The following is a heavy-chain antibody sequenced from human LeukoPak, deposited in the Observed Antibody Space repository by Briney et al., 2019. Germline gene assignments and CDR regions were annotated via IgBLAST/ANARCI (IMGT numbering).Heavy chain of an antibody. Sequence: SETLSLTCTVSGGSISSYYWSWIRQPAGKGLEWIGRIQTSGSTNYNPSLKSRVTMSVDTSKNQFSLKLSSVTAADTAVYYCARERDLQQQLRWISYFDYWGQGTLVTVSS. CDR3: ARERDLQQQLRWISYFDY. D-gene: IGHD6-13*01. CDR2: IQTSGST. J-gene: IGHJ4*02. V-gene: IGHV4-4*07. CDR1: GGSISSYY.